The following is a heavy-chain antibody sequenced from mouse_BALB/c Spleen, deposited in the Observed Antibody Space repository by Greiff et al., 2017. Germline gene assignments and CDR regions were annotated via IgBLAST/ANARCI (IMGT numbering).Heavy chain of an antibody. J-gene: IGHJ3*01. CDR2: ISYDGSN. CDR1: GYSITSGYY. V-gene: IGHV3-6*02. CDR3: ARERAWFAY. Sequence: DVQLQESGPGLVKPSQSLSLTCSVTGYSITSGYYWNWIRQFPGNKLEWMGYISYDGSNNYNPSLKNRISITRDTSKNQFFLKLNSVTTEDTATYYCARERAWFAYWGQGTLVTVSA.